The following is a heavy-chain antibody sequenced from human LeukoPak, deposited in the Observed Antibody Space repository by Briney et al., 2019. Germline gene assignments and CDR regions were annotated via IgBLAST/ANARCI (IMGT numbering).Heavy chain of an antibody. CDR2: ISSTSSTI. CDR1: GFTFSNYN. V-gene: IGHV3-48*04. Sequence: GGSLRLSCAASGFTFSNYNMNWVRQAPGKGLEWVSHISSTSSTIYYADSVKGRFTISRDNAKNSLYLQMNSLRAEDTAVYYCARDCGGGSCYGPYDAFDIWGQGTMVTVSS. D-gene: IGHD2-15*01. CDR3: ARDCGGGSCYGPYDAFDI. J-gene: IGHJ3*02.